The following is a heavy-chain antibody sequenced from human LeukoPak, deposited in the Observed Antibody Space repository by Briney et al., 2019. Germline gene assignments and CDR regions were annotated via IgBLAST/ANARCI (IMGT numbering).Heavy chain of an antibody. Sequence: SETLSLTCTVSGGSISSYYWSWIRQPAGKGLEWIGRIYTSGSTNYTPSLKSRVTMSVDTSKNQFSLKLSSVTAADTAVYYCARDNPSPRRYCSGGSCYGLDYWGQGTLVTVSS. D-gene: IGHD2-15*01. CDR3: ARDNPSPRRYCSGGSCYGLDY. V-gene: IGHV4-4*07. CDR2: IYTSGST. J-gene: IGHJ4*02. CDR1: GGSISSYY.